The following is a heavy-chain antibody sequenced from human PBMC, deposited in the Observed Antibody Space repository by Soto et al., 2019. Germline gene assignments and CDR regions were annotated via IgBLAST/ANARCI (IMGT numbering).Heavy chain of an antibody. CDR3: AAESYDSSATYYYYGMDV. CDR1: GFTFTSSA. CDR2: IVVGSGNT. V-gene: IGHV1-58*01. J-gene: IGHJ6*02. Sequence: SVKVSCKASGFTFTSSAVQLVRQARGQRLEWIGWIVVGSGNTNYAQKFQERVTITRDMSTSTAYMELSSLRSEDTAVYYCAAESYDSSATYYYYGMDVWGQGTTVTVSS. D-gene: IGHD3-22*01.